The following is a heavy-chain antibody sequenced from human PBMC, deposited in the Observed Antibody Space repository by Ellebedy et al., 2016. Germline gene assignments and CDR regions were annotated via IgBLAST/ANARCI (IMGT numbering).Heavy chain of an antibody. Sequence: SETLSLTCTASGGSISSYYWSWIRQPPGKGLEWIGYIYYSGSTNYNPSLKSRVTISVDTSKNQFSLKLSSVTAADTAVYYCARDFGYSGYDFTWYFDLWGRGTLVTVSS. CDR3: ARDFGYSGYDFTWYFDL. J-gene: IGHJ2*01. D-gene: IGHD5-12*01. CDR1: GGSISSYY. CDR2: IYYSGST. V-gene: IGHV4-59*01.